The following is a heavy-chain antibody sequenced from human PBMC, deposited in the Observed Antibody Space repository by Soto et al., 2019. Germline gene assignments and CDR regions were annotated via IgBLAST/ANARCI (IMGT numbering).Heavy chain of an antibody. J-gene: IGHJ4*02. CDR1: GFTFSSYG. Sequence: QVQLVESGGGVVQPGRSLRLSCAASGFTFSSYGMHWVRQAPGKGLEWVAVISYDGSNKYYADSVKGRFTISRDNSKNTLYLQMNSLRAEDTAVYYCAKDPSRLVRFQFDYWGQGTLVTVSS. V-gene: IGHV3-30*18. CDR2: ISYDGSNK. D-gene: IGHD6-19*01. CDR3: AKDPSRLVRFQFDY.